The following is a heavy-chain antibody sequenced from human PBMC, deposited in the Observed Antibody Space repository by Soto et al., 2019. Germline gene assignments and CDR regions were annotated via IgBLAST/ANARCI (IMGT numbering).Heavy chain of an antibody. V-gene: IGHV3-66*01. CDR3: ARALTTGYYMDV. CDR2: IYSGGST. J-gene: IGHJ6*03. Sequence: GESLKISCAASGFTVSSNYMSWVRQAPGKGLEWVSVIYSGGSTYYADSVKGRFTISRANSKNTLYLQMNSLRAEDTAVYYCARALTTGYYMDVWGKGTTVTVSS. CDR1: GFTVSSNY. D-gene: IGHD4-4*01.